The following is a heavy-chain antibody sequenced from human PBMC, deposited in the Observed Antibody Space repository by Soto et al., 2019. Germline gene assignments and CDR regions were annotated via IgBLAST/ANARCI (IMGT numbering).Heavy chain of an antibody. V-gene: IGHV3-33*01. J-gene: IGHJ3*02. Sequence: GGSLRLSCAASGFTFSSYGMHWVRQAPGKGLEWVAVIWYDGSNKYYADSVKGRFTISRDNSKNTLYLQMNSLRAEGTAVYYCARGRGATVTPSGIWYAFDIWGQGTMVTVSS. CDR2: IWYDGSNK. CDR1: GFTFSSYG. CDR3: ARGRGATVTPSGIWYAFDI. D-gene: IGHD4-17*01.